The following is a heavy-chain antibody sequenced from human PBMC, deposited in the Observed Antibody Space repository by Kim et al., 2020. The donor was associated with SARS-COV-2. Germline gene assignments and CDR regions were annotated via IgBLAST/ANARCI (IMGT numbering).Heavy chain of an antibody. CDR3: ARGQGFGELLPDY. J-gene: IGHJ4*02. D-gene: IGHD3-10*01. V-gene: IGHV3-33*01. Sequence: YADSVKGRFTISRDTSKNTLYLQMNSLRAEDTAVYYCARGQGFGELLPDYWGQGTLVTVSS.